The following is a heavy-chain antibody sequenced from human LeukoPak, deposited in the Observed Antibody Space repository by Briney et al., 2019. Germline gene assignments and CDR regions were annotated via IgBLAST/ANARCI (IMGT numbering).Heavy chain of an antibody. D-gene: IGHD6-19*01. CDR3: ARDSSGWYVTPDLFDAFDI. CDR1: GYTFTSYG. CDR2: ISAYNGNT. V-gene: IGHV1-18*01. J-gene: IGHJ3*02. Sequence: ASVKVSCKASGYTFTSYGISWVRQAPGQGLEWMGWISAYNGNTNYAQKLQGRVTMTTDTSTSTAYMELRSLRSDDTAVYYCARDSSGWYVTPDLFDAFDIWGQGTMVTVSS.